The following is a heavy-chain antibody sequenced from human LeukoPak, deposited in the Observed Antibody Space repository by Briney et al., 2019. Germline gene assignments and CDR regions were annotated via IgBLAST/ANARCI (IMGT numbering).Heavy chain of an antibody. J-gene: IGHJ4*02. D-gene: IGHD3-3*01. CDR1: GFSFDDYA. CDR3: AKDGDTIFGVGSLDY. Sequence: GGSLRLSCAASGFSFDDYAMHWVRQAPGKGLEWVAFIRYDGSNKYYADSVKGRFTISRDNSKNTLYLQMNSLRAEDTAVYYCAKDGDTIFGVGSLDYWGQGTLVTVSS. CDR2: IRYDGSNK. V-gene: IGHV3-30*02.